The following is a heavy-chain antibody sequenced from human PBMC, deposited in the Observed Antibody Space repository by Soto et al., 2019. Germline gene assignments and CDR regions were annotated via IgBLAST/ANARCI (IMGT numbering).Heavy chain of an antibody. V-gene: IGHV4-34*01. J-gene: IGHJ4*02. CDR3: ARVDFWSGYYFDY. Sequence: ASETLSLTCAVYGGSFSGYYWSWIRQPPGKGLEWIGEINHSGSTNYNPSLKSRVTISVDTSKNQFSLKLSSVTAADTAVYYCARVDFWSGYYFDYWGQGTLVTVS. D-gene: IGHD3-3*01. CDR2: INHSGST. CDR1: GGSFSGYY.